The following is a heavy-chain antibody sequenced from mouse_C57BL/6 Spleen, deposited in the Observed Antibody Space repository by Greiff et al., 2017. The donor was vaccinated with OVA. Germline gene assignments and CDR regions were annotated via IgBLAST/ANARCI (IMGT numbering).Heavy chain of an antibody. CDR3: ATGNCDKFAY. D-gene: IGHD4-1*01. V-gene: IGHV1-15*01. CDR1: GYTFTDYE. CDR2: IDPGTGGT. Sequence: QVQLQQPGAELVRPGASVTLSCKASGYTFTDYEMHWVKQTPVHGLEWIGAIDPGTGGTAYNQKFKGKAILTVDKTSSTAYMKLRSLTSEDSAVYYYATGNCDKFAYWGQGTLVTVSA. J-gene: IGHJ3*01.